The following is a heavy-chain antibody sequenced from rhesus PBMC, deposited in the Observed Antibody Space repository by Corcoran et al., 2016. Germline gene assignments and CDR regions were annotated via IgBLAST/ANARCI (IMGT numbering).Heavy chain of an antibody. CDR2: IDIGGGT. D-gene: IGHD1-14*01. V-gene: IGHV3-132*01. CDR1: EFPFSSYA. J-gene: IGHJ5-2*02. CDR3: AREGYTRNEPLDV. Sequence: VEQLVESGGCLVQPGASLRLSCAASEFPFSSYALPWVRQAPGKGLEWVSAIDIGGGTYYPDSVKGRFTISRDSAKNSLYLQMNSLRAEDTAVYYCAREGYTRNEPLDVWGRGVLVTVSS.